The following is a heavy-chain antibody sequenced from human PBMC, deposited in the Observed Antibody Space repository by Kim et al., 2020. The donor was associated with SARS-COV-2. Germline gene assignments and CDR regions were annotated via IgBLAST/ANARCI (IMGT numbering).Heavy chain of an antibody. CDR2: ISSSSSYI. V-gene: IGHV3-21*04. Sequence: GGSLRLSCAASGFTFSSYSMNWVRQAPGKGLEWVSSISSSSSYIYYADSVKGRFTISRDNAKNSLYLQMNSLRAEDTAVYYCARSMLRHRSNFDYWGQGTLVTVSS. CDR1: GFTFSSYS. D-gene: IGHD3-10*02. J-gene: IGHJ4*02. CDR3: ARSMLRHRSNFDY.